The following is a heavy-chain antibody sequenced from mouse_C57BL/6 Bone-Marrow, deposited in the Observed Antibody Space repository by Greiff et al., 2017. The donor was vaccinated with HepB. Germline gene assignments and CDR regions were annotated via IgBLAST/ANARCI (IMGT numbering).Heavy chain of an antibody. J-gene: IGHJ2*01. CDR3: ASGYYGSSYYFDY. D-gene: IGHD1-1*01. V-gene: IGHV1-55*01. Sequence: QVQLKQPGAELVKPGASVKMSCKASGYTFTSYWITWVKQRPGQGLEWIGDIYPGSGSTNYNEKFKSKATLTVDTSSSTAYMQLSSLTSEDSAVYDCASGYYGSSYYFDYWGQGTTLTVSS. CDR2: IYPGSGST. CDR1: GYTFTSYW.